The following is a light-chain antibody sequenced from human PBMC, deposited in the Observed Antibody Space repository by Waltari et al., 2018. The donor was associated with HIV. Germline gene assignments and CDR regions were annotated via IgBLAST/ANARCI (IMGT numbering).Light chain of an antibody. J-gene: IGLJ1*01. V-gene: IGLV2-11*01. CDR1: NSDGGRYNS. Sequence: QSPLTTPRSVSGSFGQSVTIPCTGTNSDGGRYNSVPWFQQHPGKAPKLMIYDVSKRPSGVPDRVSGSKSGNTASLTISGLQAEDEADYYCCSYAGSIPFVFGSGTKLTVL. CDR2: DVS. CDR3: CSYAGSIPFV.